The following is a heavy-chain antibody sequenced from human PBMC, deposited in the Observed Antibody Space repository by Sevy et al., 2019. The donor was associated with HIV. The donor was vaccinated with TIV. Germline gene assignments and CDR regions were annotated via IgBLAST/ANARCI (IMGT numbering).Heavy chain of an antibody. D-gene: IGHD2-15*01. J-gene: IGHJ6*02. V-gene: IGHV3-23*01. CDR2: ISGSGRFT. CDR3: AKGFCSGATCPRDYYYYGMDV. CDR1: EFTFSSYA. Sequence: GGSLRLSCSASEFTFSSYAMSWVRQAPGKGLEWVSSISGSGRFTYYADFVEGRFIIYRDNSKNTLSLQMNSLRAEDTAVYYCAKGFCSGATCPRDYYYYGMDVWGQGTTVTVSS.